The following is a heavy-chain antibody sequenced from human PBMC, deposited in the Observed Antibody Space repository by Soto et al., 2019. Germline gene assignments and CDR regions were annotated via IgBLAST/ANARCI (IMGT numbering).Heavy chain of an antibody. V-gene: IGHV4-34*01. CDR2: INHSGST. Sequence: QVQLQQWGAGLLKPSETLSLTCAVYGGSFSGYYWSWIRQPPGKGLEWIGEINHSGSTNYNPSLKSRVTISVDTSKNQFSLKLSSVAAADTAVYYCASPTGDNGGAFDIWGQGTMVTVSS. D-gene: IGHD3-16*01. CDR1: GGSFSGYY. J-gene: IGHJ3*02. CDR3: ASPTGDNGGAFDI.